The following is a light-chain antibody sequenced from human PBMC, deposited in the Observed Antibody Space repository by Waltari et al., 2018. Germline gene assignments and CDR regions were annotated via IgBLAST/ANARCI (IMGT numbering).Light chain of an antibody. Sequence: ARLTCGGNNIETKSVHWYQQKPGQAPVLVTSYDSDRPSGIPERFSGSNSGNTATLTISRVEAGDEADYYCQVWDANNEPGVFGTGTEVTVL. V-gene: IGLV3-21*04. CDR1: NIETKS. J-gene: IGLJ1*01. CDR3: QVWDANNEPGV. CDR2: YDS.